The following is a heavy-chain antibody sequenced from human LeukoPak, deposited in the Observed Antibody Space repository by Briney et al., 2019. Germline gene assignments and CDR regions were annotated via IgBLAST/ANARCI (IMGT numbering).Heavy chain of an antibody. Sequence: SETLSLTCAVYGESFNVYYWTWIRQPPGKGLEWIGEINHSGRTNYNPSLKSRVTISIDTSRNQFSLNLNAVTAADTAVHYCARGRLWGFDYWGQGSLLTVSS. CDR2: INHSGRT. V-gene: IGHV4-34*01. CDR1: GESFNVYY. D-gene: IGHD4/OR15-4a*01. J-gene: IGHJ4*01. CDR3: ARGRLWGFDY.